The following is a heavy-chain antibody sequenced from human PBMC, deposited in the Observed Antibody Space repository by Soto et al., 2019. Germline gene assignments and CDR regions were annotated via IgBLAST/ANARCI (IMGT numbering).Heavy chain of an antibody. CDR2: VSHDGSLY. Sequence: GGSLRLSCAASGFTFSSCAMHWVRQVPGKGLEWLAVVSHDGSLYPYADSVKGRFSISRDNSRKALYLQMNSLRPEDTAVYYCARDQLYYNDISGRPLNAFDVWGQGTMVTVSS. D-gene: IGHD3-22*01. V-gene: IGHV3-30*03. CDR1: GFTFSSCA. J-gene: IGHJ3*01. CDR3: ARDQLYYNDISGRPLNAFDV.